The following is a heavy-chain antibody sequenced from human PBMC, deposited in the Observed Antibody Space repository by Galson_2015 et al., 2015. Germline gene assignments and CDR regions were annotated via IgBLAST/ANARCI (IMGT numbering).Heavy chain of an antibody. Sequence: SLRLSCAASGFTFSSYAMSWVRQAPGEGLEWVSAISGSGGSTYYADSVKGRFTISRDNSKNTLYLQMNSLRAEDTAVYYCAKDQQSLLGVGWFDPWGQGTLVTVSS. CDR3: AKDQQSLLGVGWFDP. V-gene: IGHV3-23*01. D-gene: IGHD3-3*02. J-gene: IGHJ5*02. CDR1: GFTFSSYA. CDR2: ISGSGGST.